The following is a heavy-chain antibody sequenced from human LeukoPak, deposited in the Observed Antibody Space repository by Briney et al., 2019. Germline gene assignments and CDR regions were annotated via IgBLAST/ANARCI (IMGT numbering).Heavy chain of an antibody. V-gene: IGHV3-23*01. J-gene: IGHJ5*02. D-gene: IGHD4-17*01. CDR2: ISNSGGST. Sequence: GGSLRLPCAASGFTFSNYAMSWVRQAPGKGLEWVSTISNSGGSTYCADSVKGRFTISRDNSRNTLYLQMNSLRAEDTAVYYCAKGTTVIRGGWFDPWGQGTLVTVSS. CDR3: AKGTTVIRGGWFDP. CDR1: GFTFSNYA.